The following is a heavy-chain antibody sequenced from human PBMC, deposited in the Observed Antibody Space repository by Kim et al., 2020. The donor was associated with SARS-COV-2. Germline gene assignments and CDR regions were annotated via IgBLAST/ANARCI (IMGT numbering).Heavy chain of an antibody. Sequence: SETLSLTCTVSGGSISSYYWSWIRQPPGKGLEWIGYIYYSGSTNYNSSLKSRVPISVDTSKNQFSLTLSSVTAAATAVYYCARARAAATLATYYYYVMDV. CDR2: IYYSGST. V-gene: IGHV4-59*01. D-gene: IGHD2-15*01. CDR3: ARARAAATLATYYYYVMDV. J-gene: IGHJ6*01. CDR1: GGSISSYY.